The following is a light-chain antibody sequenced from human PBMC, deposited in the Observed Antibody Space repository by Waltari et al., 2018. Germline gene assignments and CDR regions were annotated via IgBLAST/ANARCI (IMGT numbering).Light chain of an antibody. CDR3: AAWDDSLNGPYYV. CDR2: SNN. J-gene: IGLJ1*01. CDR1: SSNIGSNT. V-gene: IGLV1-44*01. Sequence: QSVLTQPPSASGTPGQRVTISCSGSSSNIGSNTVNWYQQLPGTAPKLLIYSNNQLPSGVPDRFSGSKSGTSASLAISGLQSEDEADYYCAAWDDSLNGPYYVFGTGTKVTVL.